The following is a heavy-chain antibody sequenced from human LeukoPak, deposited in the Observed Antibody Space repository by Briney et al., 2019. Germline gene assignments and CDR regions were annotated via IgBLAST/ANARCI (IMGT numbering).Heavy chain of an antibody. J-gene: IGHJ4*02. D-gene: IGHD4-17*01. CDR2: VSGYSGNT. V-gene: IGHV1-18*01. CDR3: ARGVSVTTPYLDS. Sequence: ASVKASCKASGYTFTNHAIHWVRRAPGQGLEWMGRVSGYSGNTKYPQKFQGRVTMTTDTSTSTAYMELMSLRYDDSAVYYCARGVSVTTPYLDSWGQGTLVTVSS. CDR1: GYTFTNHA.